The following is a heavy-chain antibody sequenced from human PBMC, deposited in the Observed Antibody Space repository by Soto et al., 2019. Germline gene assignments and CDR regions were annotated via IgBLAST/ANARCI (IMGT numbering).Heavy chain of an antibody. CDR3: ARDLWGYCGADCYPLDV. CDR1: GGSISSGGYY. CDR2: IYYSGST. Sequence: PSETLSLTCTVSGGSISSGGYYWSWIRQHPGKGLEWIGYIYYSGSTYYNPSLKSQLTISVDTSKNQISMKLRTMTTAYTAVYYCARDLWGYCGADCYPLDVWGQGTTVT. J-gene: IGHJ6*02. V-gene: IGHV4-31*01. D-gene: IGHD2-21*02.